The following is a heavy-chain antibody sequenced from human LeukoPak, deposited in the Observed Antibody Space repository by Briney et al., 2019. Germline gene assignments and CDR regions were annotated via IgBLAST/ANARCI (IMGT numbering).Heavy chain of an antibody. D-gene: IGHD6-19*01. J-gene: IGHJ4*02. Sequence: PSETLSLTCAVYGGSFSGYYWSWIRQPPGKGLEWIGEINHSGSTNYNPSLKSRVTISVDTSKNQFSLKLSSVTAADTAVYYCASMGIAVAGSDYWAREPWSPSPQ. CDR3: ASMGIAVAGSDY. CDR1: GGSFSGYY. CDR2: INHSGST. V-gene: IGHV4-34*01.